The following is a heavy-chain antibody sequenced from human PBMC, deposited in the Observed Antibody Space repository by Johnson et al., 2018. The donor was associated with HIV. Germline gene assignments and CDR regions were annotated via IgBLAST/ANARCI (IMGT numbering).Heavy chain of an antibody. V-gene: IGHV3-30*03. D-gene: IGHD3-22*01. Sequence: QMQLVESGGGVVQPGRSLRLSCVASGFTFRNYGMHWVRQAPGKGLEWVAVISYDGSVKYYADAVKGRFTISRDNSMNTLYLQMNSLRAEDTAVYYCARERDDSSGYYYHDAFDIWGQGTMVTVSS. J-gene: IGHJ3*02. CDR1: GFTFRNYG. CDR3: ARERDDSSGYYYHDAFDI. CDR2: ISYDGSVK.